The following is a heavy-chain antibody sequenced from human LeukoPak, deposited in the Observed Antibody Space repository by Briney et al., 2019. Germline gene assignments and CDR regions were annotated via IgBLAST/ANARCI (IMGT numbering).Heavy chain of an antibody. CDR1: GFTFSDYY. CDR2: ISSSGSTI. D-gene: IGHD3-22*01. CDR3: AREYYYDSSGYYY. V-gene: IGHV3-11*01. J-gene: IGHJ4*02. Sequence: NPGGSLRLSCAASGFTFSDYYMSWIRQAPGKGLEWVSYISSSGSTIYYADSVKGRFTISRDNAKNSLYLQMNSLRAEDTAVYYCAREYYYDSSGYYYWGQGTLVTVSS.